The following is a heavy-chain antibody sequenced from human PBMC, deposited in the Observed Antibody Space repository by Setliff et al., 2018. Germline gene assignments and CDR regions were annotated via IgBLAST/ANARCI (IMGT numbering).Heavy chain of an antibody. D-gene: IGHD4-4*01. CDR1: GITFKNAW. CDR3: ATGPRDSRNYLTWLNP. CDR2: IKSSTGGATS. J-gene: IGHJ5*02. Sequence: PGGSLRLSCSVSGITFKNAWMTWVRQAPGKGPEWVGRIKSSTGGATSDYGAPAKGRFTISRDDSKNMVYLQMNNLKTEDTGFYFCATGPRDSRNYLTWLNPWGQGTLVTVSS. V-gene: IGHV3-15*01.